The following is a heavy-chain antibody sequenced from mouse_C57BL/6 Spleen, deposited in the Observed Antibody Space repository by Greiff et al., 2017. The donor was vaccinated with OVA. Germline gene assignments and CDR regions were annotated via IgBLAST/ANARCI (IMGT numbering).Heavy chain of an antibody. D-gene: IGHD2-4*01. CDR3: ARRLDYDGGPTLFAY. V-gene: IGHV1-81*01. Sequence: QVQLQQSGAELARPGASVKLSCKASGYTFTSYGISWVKQRTGQGLEWIGEIYPRSGNTYYNEKFKGKATLTADKSSSTAYMELRSLTSEDSAVYFGARRLDYDGGPTLFAYWGQGTLVTVSA. CDR1: GYTFTSYG. J-gene: IGHJ3*01. CDR2: IYPRSGNT.